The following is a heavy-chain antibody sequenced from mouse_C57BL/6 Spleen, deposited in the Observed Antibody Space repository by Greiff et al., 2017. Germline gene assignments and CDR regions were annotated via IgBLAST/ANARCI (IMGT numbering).Heavy chain of an antibody. Sequence: ESGPGLVKPSQSLSLSCSVTGYSITSGYYWNWIRQFPGNKLEWMGYISYDGNNNYNPSLKNRISITRDTSKNQFFLKLNSVTTEDTATYYCAREGGYDEYWYFDVWGTGTTVTVSS. CDR2: ISYDGNN. J-gene: IGHJ1*03. CDR1: GYSITSGYY. CDR3: AREGGYDEYWYFDV. D-gene: IGHD2-2*01. V-gene: IGHV3-6*01.